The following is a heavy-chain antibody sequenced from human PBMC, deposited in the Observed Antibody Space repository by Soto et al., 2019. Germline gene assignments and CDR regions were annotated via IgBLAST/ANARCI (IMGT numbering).Heavy chain of an antibody. Sequence: GSLPISCTASGFPFDGYAISWFSQAPGKGLEWVGFIRSKAYGGTPEYAASVKGRFTISRDDSKSIAYLQMKSLKTEDTAVYYCTRDRSRNWNYFYYAMDVWGLGTTVTVSS. CDR2: IRSKAYGGTP. J-gene: IGHJ6*02. CDR3: TRDRSRNWNYFYYAMDV. V-gene: IGHV3-49*03. D-gene: IGHD1-1*01. CDR1: GFPFDGYA.